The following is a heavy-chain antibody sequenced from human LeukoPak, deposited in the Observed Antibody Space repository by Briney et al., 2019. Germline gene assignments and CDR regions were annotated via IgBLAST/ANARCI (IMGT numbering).Heavy chain of an antibody. CDR1: GYTFTSYG. D-gene: IGHD3-22*01. CDR2: ISAYNGNA. V-gene: IGHV1-18*01. CDR3: ARESADYDSSGYYSNWFDP. J-gene: IGHJ5*02. Sequence: ASVKVSCKASGYTFTSYGISWVRQAPGQGLEWMGWISAYNGNANYAQKLQGRVTMTTDTSTSTAYMELRSLRSDDTAVYYCARESADYDSSGYYSNWFDPWGQGTLVTVSS.